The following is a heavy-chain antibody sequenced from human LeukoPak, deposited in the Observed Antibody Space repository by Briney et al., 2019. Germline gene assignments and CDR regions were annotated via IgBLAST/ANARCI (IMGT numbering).Heavy chain of an antibody. CDR2: ISAYNGNT. J-gene: IGHJ4*02. D-gene: IGHD1-26*01. CDR3: ARDGPIVGATNFDY. Sequence: GASVKVSCKASGYTFTGYYMHWVRQAPGQGLEWMGRISAYNGNTNYAQKLQGRVTMTTDTSTSTAYMELRSLRSDDTAVYYCARDGPIVGATNFDYWGQGTLVTVSS. CDR1: GYTFTGYY. V-gene: IGHV1-18*04.